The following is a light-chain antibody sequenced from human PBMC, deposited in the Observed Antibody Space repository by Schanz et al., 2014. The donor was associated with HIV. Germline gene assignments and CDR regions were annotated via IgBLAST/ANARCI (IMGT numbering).Light chain of an antibody. Sequence: EIVLTQSPATLSLSPGERATLSCRASQSVSSYLAWYQQKPGQAPRLLIYGASNRATGIPARFSGSGSGTEFTLTISSLQSEDFAVYYCQQYDTWPRTFGHGTKVDIK. CDR3: QQYDTWPRT. CDR1: QSVSSY. J-gene: IGKJ1*01. CDR2: GAS. V-gene: IGKV3-15*01.